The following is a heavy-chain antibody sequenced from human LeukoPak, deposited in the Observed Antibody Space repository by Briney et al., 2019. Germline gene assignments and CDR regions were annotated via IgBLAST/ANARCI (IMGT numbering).Heavy chain of an antibody. CDR1: GDSVSNNNAA. CDR2: TYYRSKWYY. J-gene: IGHJ4*02. Sequence: SQTLSLTCAISGDSVSNNNAAWNWIRQSPSRGLEWLGRTYYRSKWYYHYAVSVKSRITIKPDKSKNRFSLQLNFVTPDDTAVYYCVRSHNGDIDYRGQGTLVTVSS. V-gene: IGHV6-1*01. D-gene: IGHD7-27*01. CDR3: VRSHNGDIDY.